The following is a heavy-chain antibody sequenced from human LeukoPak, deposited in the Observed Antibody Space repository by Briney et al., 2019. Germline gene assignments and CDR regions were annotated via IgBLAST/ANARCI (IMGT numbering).Heavy chain of an antibody. D-gene: IGHD6-19*01. CDR1: GFTFSSYA. J-gene: IGHJ4*02. Sequence: GGSLRLSCAASGFTFSSYAMSWVRQAPGKGLEWVSAISGSGGSTYYADSVKGRFTISRDNSKNTLYLQMSSLRAEDTAVYYCVNRNSGWYFDYWGQGTLVTVSS. V-gene: IGHV3-23*01. CDR2: ISGSGGST. CDR3: VNRNSGWYFDY.